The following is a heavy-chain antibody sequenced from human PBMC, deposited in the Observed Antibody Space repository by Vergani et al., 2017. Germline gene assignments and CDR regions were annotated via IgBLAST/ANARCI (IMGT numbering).Heavy chain of an antibody. V-gene: IGHV1-2*06. CDR1: GYTFTGYY. CDR3: ASTYSSSYNGFDP. Sequence: QVQLVQSGAEVKKPGASVKVSCKASGYTFTGYYMHWVRQAPGQGLEWMGRINPNSGGPNYAQKFQGRVTMTRDTSLSTAYMELSRLRSDDTAVYYCASTYSSSYNGFDPWGQGTLVTVSS. CDR2: INPNSGGP. J-gene: IGHJ5*02. D-gene: IGHD6-6*01.